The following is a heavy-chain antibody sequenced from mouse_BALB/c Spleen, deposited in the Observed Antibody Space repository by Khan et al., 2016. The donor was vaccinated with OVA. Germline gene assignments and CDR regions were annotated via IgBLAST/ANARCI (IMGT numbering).Heavy chain of an antibody. CDR2: INTYTGEP. Sequence: QIQLVQSGPEVKKPGETVKISCKASGYTFTNFGMNWVRQAPGKGLKWMGWINTYTGEPTYADEFKGRFAFSLETSASTAYLQNNNLKKEYTATEFCGRVGYNGTMDSWGQGTSVTVAS. J-gene: IGHJ4*01. V-gene: IGHV9-3-1*01. CDR3: GRVGYNGTMDS. D-gene: IGHD1-3*01. CDR1: GYTFTNFG.